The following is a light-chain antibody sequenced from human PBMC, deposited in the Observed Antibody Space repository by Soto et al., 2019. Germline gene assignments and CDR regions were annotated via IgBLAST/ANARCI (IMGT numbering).Light chain of an antibody. V-gene: IGKV2-30*02. CDR3: MQGTHWPWT. CDR1: QSLIHSDGNTY. CDR2: KVS. J-gene: IGKJ1*01. Sequence: DVVMTQSPISLPVTLGQPASISCRSSQSLIHSDGNTYLNWFQQRPGQSPRRLIYKVSDRDSGVPDRFSGSGSGTDFTLKISRVEAEDVGVYYCMQGTHWPWTFGQGTEVEIK.